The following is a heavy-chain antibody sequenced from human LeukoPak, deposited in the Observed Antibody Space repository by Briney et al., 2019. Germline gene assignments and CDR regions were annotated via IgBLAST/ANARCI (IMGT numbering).Heavy chain of an antibody. V-gene: IGHV3-48*01. Sequence: GGSLRLSCAASGFTSSSYSMNWVRQAPGRGLEWVSYISSSSSTIYYADSVKGRFTISRDNAKNSLYLQMNSLRAEDTAVYYCARVGYYYDSSGYRPLRYWGQGTLVTVSS. CDR2: ISSSSSTI. CDR1: GFTSSSYS. CDR3: ARVGYYYDSSGYRPLRY. J-gene: IGHJ4*02. D-gene: IGHD3-22*01.